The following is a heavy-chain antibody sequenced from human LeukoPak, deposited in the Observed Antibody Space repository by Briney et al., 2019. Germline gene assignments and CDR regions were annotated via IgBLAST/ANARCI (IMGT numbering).Heavy chain of an antibody. J-gene: IGHJ4*02. CDR3: ARSPDTAMVFVDY. Sequence: TSQTLSLTCTVSCVSISSGGFYWSWLRQHPGKGLEWIGYIYYSGRTYYNPSLKSRVTISVDTSKNQFSLKLSSVTSTDTAVYYCARSPDTAMVFVDYWGQGTLVTVSS. CDR1: CVSISSGGFY. V-gene: IGHV4-31*03. D-gene: IGHD5-18*01. CDR2: IYYSGRT.